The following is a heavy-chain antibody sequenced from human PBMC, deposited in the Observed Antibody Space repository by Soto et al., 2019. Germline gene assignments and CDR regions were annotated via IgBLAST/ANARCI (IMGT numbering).Heavy chain of an antibody. Sequence: PGGSLRLSCAASGFTFDDYAMHWVRQAPGKGLEWVSGISGSSGSICYADSVKGRFTISRDNAKNSLYLQMDSLRAEDTAVYYCARPYSSTWYPTDYWGQGTLVTVSS. D-gene: IGHD6-13*01. V-gene: IGHV3-9*01. J-gene: IGHJ4*02. CDR1: GFTFDDYA. CDR2: ISGSSGSI. CDR3: ARPYSSTWYPTDY.